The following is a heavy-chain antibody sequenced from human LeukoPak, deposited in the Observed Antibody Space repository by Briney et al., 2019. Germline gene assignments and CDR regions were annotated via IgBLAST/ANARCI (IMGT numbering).Heavy chain of an antibody. CDR1: GFTLSSYE. Sequence: GGSLRLSCTVSGFTLSSYEMSWIRQAPGKGLEWVSSIDYSGGSSYYADSVKGRFTISRDSSKNTLYLQMNRLRAEDAAVYYCAKAPVTTCSGAYCYPFDYWGQGTLVTVSS. J-gene: IGHJ4*02. CDR3: AKAPVTTCSGAYCYPFDY. V-gene: IGHV3-23*01. CDR2: IDYSGGSS. D-gene: IGHD2-21*01.